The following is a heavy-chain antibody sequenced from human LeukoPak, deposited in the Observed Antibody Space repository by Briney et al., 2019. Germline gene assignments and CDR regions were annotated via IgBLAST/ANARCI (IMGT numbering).Heavy chain of an antibody. V-gene: IGHV3-7*01. J-gene: IGHJ4*02. CDR2: TKPDGSAE. D-gene: IGHD2-15*01. Sequence: GGSLRLSCAASGFSFRNYWMGWVGRAPGKGLGWVANTKPDGSAEYYADSVRGRFSTSRDNANNLLYLQMNSLRAEDTAVYYCARDGGLHTNFDYWGQGTLVTVSS. CDR3: ARDGGLHTNFDY. CDR1: GFSFRNYW.